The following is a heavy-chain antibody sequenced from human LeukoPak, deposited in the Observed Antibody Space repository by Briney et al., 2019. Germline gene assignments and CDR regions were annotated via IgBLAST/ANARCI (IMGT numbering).Heavy chain of an antibody. V-gene: IGHV1-3*01. D-gene: IGHD2-15*01. CDR2: INAGNDNT. J-gene: IGHJ5*02. CDR1: GYTFTSYA. CDR3: ARDLGYCTGGTCYPNWFDL. Sequence: ASVKVSCKASGYTFTSYAMHWVRQAPGQRREWMGWINAGNDNTKYSQKFQGRVTITRDTSASTAYMELSSLRSEDTAVYYCARDLGYCTGGTCYPNWFDLWGQGTLVTVSS.